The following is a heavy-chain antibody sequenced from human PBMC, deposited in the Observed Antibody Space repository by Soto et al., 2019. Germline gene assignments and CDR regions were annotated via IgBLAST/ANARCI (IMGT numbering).Heavy chain of an antibody. J-gene: IGHJ6*02. V-gene: IGHV3-30*18. CDR1: GFTFSTYG. Sequence: QVQLVESGGGEVQPGRSLTISCAASGFTFSTYGMHWVRQTPGKGLEWVAVISYDGTNKFYSDSVKGRFTISRDKFKNPLPLQMNRLRADDTAVYSCAKDLQSYGDYDYYCYGMDVWGLGTRVTVSS. D-gene: IGHD4-17*01. CDR2: ISYDGTNK. CDR3: AKDLQSYGDYDYYCYGMDV.